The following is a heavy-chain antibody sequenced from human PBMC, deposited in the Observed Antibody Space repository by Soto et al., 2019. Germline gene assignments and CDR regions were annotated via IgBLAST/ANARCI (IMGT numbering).Heavy chain of an antibody. Sequence: ASVKVSCKASGYTFTSDYMHWVRQAPGQGLEWMGIINPSGGSTSYAQKFQGRVTMTRDTSTSTVYMELSSLRSEDTAVYYCARRMSSGYYSKSPFDYWGQGTLVTVSS. V-gene: IGHV1-46*01. J-gene: IGHJ4*02. CDR1: GYTFTSDY. CDR2: INPSGGST. D-gene: IGHD3-22*01. CDR3: ARRMSSGYYSKSPFDY.